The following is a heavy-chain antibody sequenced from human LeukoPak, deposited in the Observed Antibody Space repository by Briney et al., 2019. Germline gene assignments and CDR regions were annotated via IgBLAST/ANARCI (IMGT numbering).Heavy chain of an antibody. CDR1: GYTFTSYG. D-gene: IGHD1-26*01. CDR2: ISAYNGNT. Sequence: ASVKVSCKASGYTFTSYGISWVRQAPGQGLEWMGWISAYNGNTNYAQKLQGRVTTTTDTSTSTAYMELRSLRSDDTAVYYCARQGLGSGSYYFDYWGQGTLVTVSS. V-gene: IGHV1-18*01. J-gene: IGHJ4*02. CDR3: ARQGLGSGSYYFDY.